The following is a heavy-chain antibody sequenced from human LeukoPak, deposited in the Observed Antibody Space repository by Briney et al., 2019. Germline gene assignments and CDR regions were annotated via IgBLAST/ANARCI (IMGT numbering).Heavy chain of an antibody. CDR2: IRSKAYGGTT. Sequence: PGGSLRLSCTASGFTFGDYAMNWFRQAPGKGLEWVGFIRSKAYGGTTEYAASVKGRFTISRDDSKSIAYLQMNSLKTEDTAVYYCTRPYYGSGSYYDYFDYWGQGTLVTVSS. J-gene: IGHJ4*02. CDR1: GFTFGDYA. CDR3: TRPYYGSGSYYDYFDY. V-gene: IGHV3-49*03. D-gene: IGHD3-10*01.